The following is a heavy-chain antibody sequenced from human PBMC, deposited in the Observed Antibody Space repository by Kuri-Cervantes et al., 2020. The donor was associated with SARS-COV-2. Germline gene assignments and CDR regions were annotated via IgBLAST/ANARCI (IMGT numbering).Heavy chain of an antibody. Sequence: GESLKISCAASGFTFSSCAMHWVRLAPGKGLEWVAFISYDGSSEYYADSVRGRFTITRDNSNNTLYLQVNRLRAEDTALYYCAKDRVGVLDSWGQGTQVTVSS. D-gene: IGHD2-21*01. CDR2: ISYDGSSE. J-gene: IGHJ5*01. CDR3: AKDRVGVLDS. V-gene: IGHV3-30*01. CDR1: GFTFSSCA.